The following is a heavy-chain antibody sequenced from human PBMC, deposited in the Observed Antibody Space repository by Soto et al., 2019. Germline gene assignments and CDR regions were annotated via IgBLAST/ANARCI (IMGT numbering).Heavy chain of an antibody. CDR1: GGSISSYY. Sequence: PSETLSLTCTVSGGSISSYYWSWIRQPPGKGLEWIGYIYYSGSTNYNPSLKSRVTISVDTSKNQFSLTLSSVTAADTAVYYCASDVSGSYGIDYCGQGTLVTVSS. D-gene: IGHD1-26*01. CDR2: IYYSGST. J-gene: IGHJ4*02. CDR3: ASDVSGSYGIDY. V-gene: IGHV4-59*01.